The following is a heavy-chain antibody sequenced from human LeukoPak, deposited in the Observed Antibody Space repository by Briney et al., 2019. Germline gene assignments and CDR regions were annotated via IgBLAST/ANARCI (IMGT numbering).Heavy chain of an antibody. D-gene: IGHD1-14*01. J-gene: IGHJ4*02. CDR2: IFHSGSV. CDR3: VRTNPWDLTYYFDY. V-gene: IGHV4-38-2*02. CDR1: GYSISSDYF. Sequence: SETLSLTCIVSGYSISSDYFWGWVRQPPGKGLEWIGSIFHSGSVYYNPSLKSRVTISVDTSKNQFSLRLTSVTAADTAVYYCVRTNPWDLTYYFDYWGQGTLVTVSS.